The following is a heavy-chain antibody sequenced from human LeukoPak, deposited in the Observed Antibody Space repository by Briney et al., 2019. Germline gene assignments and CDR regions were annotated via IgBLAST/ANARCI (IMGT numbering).Heavy chain of an antibody. V-gene: IGHV4-59*12. CDR2: IHYSGST. CDR3: ARDKYCTSGVCYFDY. J-gene: IGHJ4*02. D-gene: IGHD2-8*01. CDR1: GGSISSYY. Sequence: SETLSLTCTVSGGSISSYYWSWIRQPPGKGLEWIGYIHYSGSTYYNPSLKTRVTISMDTSKNQLSLKLQSVTAADTAVYYCARDKYCTSGVCYFDYWGQGTLVTVSS.